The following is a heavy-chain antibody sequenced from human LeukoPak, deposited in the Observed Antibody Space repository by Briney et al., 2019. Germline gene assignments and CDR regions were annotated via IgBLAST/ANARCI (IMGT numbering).Heavy chain of an antibody. CDR3: AKGRLITTIAN. Sequence: GGSLRLSCSASGFTFSSYAMHWVRQAPGKALEWVSLISGDGGSTYYADSVKGRFTISRDNSKNSLYLQMNSLRTEDTALYYCAKGRLITTIANWGQGTLVTVSS. J-gene: IGHJ4*02. CDR2: ISGDGGST. V-gene: IGHV3-43*02. D-gene: IGHD3-22*01. CDR1: GFTFSSYA.